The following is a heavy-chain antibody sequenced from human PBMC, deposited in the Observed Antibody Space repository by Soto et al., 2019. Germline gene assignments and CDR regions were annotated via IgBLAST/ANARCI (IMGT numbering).Heavy chain of an antibody. D-gene: IGHD2-21*02. CDR2: IRSKANSYAT. CDR3: TRNLNDCGGDCYSHDAFDI. V-gene: IGHV3-73*01. CDR1: GFSFSGSC. Sequence: XGSLILSWASSGFSFSGSCMHLVLPASGKGLEWVGRIRSKANSYATAYAASVKGRFTISRDDSKNTAYLQMNSLKTEDTAVYYCTRNLNDCGGDCYSHDAFDIWGQGTMVTVSS. J-gene: IGHJ3*02.